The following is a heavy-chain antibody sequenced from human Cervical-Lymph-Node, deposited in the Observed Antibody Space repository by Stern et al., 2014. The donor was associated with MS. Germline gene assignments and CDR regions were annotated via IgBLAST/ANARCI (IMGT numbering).Heavy chain of an antibody. J-gene: IGHJ6*02. Sequence: VQLVESGAEVKKPGASVKVSCKASGYRFTAYYMHWVRQAPGQGPEWMGWIDPNSGGTKSAQNFQGRVTMTRDTSISTFYMELSGLTSDDTAVFYCARERHSMDVWGQGTTVTVSS. V-gene: IGHV1-2*02. CDR1: GYRFTAYY. CDR2: IDPNSGGT. CDR3: ARERHSMDV.